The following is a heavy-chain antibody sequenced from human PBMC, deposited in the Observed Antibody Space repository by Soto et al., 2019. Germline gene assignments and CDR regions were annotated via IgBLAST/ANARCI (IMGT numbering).Heavy chain of an antibody. Sequence: EVQLVESGGGLVHPGGSLRLSCAVSGFTVSRSYMGWVRQTPGKGLEWVSVVYSGGSTYYADSVQGRFTFSTDSSKNTVYRQMDSLKGEDTGVYYCAKVPAVNYFVPWGQGTLVTVSA. D-gene: IGHD1-7*01. V-gene: IGHV3-66*01. CDR3: AKVPAVNYFVP. CDR1: GFTVSRSY. CDR2: VYSGGST. J-gene: IGHJ5*02.